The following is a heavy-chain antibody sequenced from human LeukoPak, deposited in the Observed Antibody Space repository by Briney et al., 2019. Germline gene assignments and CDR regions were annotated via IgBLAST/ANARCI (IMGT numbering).Heavy chain of an antibody. V-gene: IGHV1-2*02. CDR1: GYPFTGYY. D-gene: IGHD5-12*01. CDR3: ATYSGYAGAFDI. Sequence: ASVKVSCKASGYPFTGYYLHWVRQAPGQGLEWMGWINPNSGFTNYAQKFQGRVTMTRDTSISTAYMELSRLRSDDTAVYYCATYSGYAGAFDIWGQGTMVTVSS. CDR2: INPNSGFT. J-gene: IGHJ3*02.